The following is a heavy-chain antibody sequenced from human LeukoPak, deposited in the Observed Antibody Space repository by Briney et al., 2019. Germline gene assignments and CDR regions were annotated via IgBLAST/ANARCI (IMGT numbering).Heavy chain of an antibody. CDR1: GFTFSSYS. J-gene: IGHJ4*02. V-gene: IGHV3-48*02. Sequence: GGSLRLSCVASGFTFSSYSMNWVRQAPGKGLEWVSYIRSSGATIYYADSVRGRFTISRDNAKNSVYLQMNSLRDEDTAVYYCVRYPDALDYWGQGTLVTVSS. CDR3: VRYPDALDY. CDR2: IRSSGATI.